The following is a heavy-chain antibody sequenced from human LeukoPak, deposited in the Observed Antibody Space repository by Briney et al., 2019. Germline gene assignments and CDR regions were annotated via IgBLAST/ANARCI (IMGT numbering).Heavy chain of an antibody. D-gene: IGHD6-6*01. Sequence: PGGSLRLSCAASGFTFSDYYVSWIRQAPGKGLEWVSYISSSGNSISYADSVKGRFTISRDNAKNSLYLQMNSLRAEDTAVYYCARADDSSSGYFDYWGQGTLVTVSS. V-gene: IGHV3-11*04. CDR2: ISSSGNSI. J-gene: IGHJ4*02. CDR1: GFTFSDYY. CDR3: ARADDSSSGYFDY.